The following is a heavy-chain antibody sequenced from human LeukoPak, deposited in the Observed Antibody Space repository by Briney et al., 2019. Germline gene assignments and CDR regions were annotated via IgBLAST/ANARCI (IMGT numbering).Heavy chain of an antibody. Sequence: GGSLRLSCAASGFTFSSYGMSWVRQAPGKGLEWVSAISGGGGSTYYADSVKGRFTISRDNSKDTLYLQMNSLRAEDTAVYYCAKDYYDPYYFDYWGQGTLITVSS. CDR2: ISGGGGST. CDR3: AKDYYDPYYFDY. D-gene: IGHD3-3*01. CDR1: GFTFSSYG. J-gene: IGHJ4*02. V-gene: IGHV3-23*01.